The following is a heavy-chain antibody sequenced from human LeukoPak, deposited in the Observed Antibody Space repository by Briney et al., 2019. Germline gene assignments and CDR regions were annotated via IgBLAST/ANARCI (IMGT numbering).Heavy chain of an antibody. Sequence: PGGSLRLSCAASGFSFSDFWMSWVRQAPGKGPEWVANIKKDGSTKNYVDSVKGRFTISRDNAKNSLFLEMNSLRAVDTVIYYCAKDAGWNTFDYWGQGILVTVSS. J-gene: IGHJ4*02. D-gene: IGHD1-1*01. CDR2: IKKDGSTK. V-gene: IGHV3-7*01. CDR1: GFSFSDFW. CDR3: AKDAGWNTFDY.